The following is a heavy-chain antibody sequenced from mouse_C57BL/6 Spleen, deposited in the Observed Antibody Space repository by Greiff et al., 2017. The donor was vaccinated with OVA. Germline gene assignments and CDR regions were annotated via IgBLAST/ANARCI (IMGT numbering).Heavy chain of an antibody. CDR3: ARHEDLYGNYWYFDV. CDR1: GYTFTEYA. Sequence: VQLKESGAELVKPGASVKLSCKASGYTFTEYAIHWVKQRSGQGLEWIGWFYPGSGSIKYNEKFKDKATLTADKSSSTVYMELSRLTSEDSAVYFCARHEDLYGNYWYFDVWGTGTTVTVSS. CDR2: FYPGSGSI. V-gene: IGHV1-62-2*01. J-gene: IGHJ1*03. D-gene: IGHD2-10*02.